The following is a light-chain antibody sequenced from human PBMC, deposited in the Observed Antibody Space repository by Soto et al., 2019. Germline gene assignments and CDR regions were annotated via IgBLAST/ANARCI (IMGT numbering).Light chain of an antibody. CDR2: AAS. Sequence: DIQMTQSPSSLSASVGDRVIITFRASQSISSYLNWYQQKPGKAPKLLIYAASSLQSGVPSRFSGSGSGTDFTLTISSLQPEDFATYYCQVSDATWTFGQGTKVDIK. J-gene: IGKJ1*01. CDR3: QVSDATWT. V-gene: IGKV1-39*01. CDR1: QSISSY.